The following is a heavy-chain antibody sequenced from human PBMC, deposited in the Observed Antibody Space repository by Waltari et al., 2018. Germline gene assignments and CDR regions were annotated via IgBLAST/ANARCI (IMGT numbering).Heavy chain of an antibody. J-gene: IGHJ6*02. Sequence: QVQLQESGPGLVKPSGTLSLTCAVSGGSISSSNWWSWVRQPPGKGLEWIGEIYHSGSTNYNPSLKSRVTISVDKSKNQFSLKLSSVTAADTAVYYCARSTIFGVVPSLFGRWVLGSDYGMDVWGQGTTVTVSS. CDR3: ARSTIFGVVPSLFGRWVLGSDYGMDV. V-gene: IGHV4-4*02. CDR2: IYHSGST. CDR1: GGSISSSNW. D-gene: IGHD3-3*01.